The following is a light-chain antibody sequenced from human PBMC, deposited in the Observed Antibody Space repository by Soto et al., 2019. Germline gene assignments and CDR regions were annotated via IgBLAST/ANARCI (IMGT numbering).Light chain of an antibody. V-gene: IGLV3-1*01. CDR1: KLGDKY. Sequence: SYELTQPPSVSVSPGQTASITCSGDKLGDKYACWYQQKPGQSPVLVIYQDSKRPSGIPERFSGSNSGNTATLTISGTQAMDEADYYCQAWDSSTPVFAGGTKVTVL. CDR2: QDS. CDR3: QAWDSSTPV. J-gene: IGLJ2*01.